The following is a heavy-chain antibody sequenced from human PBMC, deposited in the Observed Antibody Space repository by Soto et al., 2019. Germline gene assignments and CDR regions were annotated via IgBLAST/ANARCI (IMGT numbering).Heavy chain of an antibody. Sequence: GGSLRVSWAASGCTVGSDAMHWVRQAPEKGREDVSAISSSGGSTYYANSVKGRFTISRDNSKNTLYLQMGSPRAEDMAGYYCARSGRGKPHSYYGPDARGQGTTAPVSS. CDR2: ISSSGGST. CDR3: ARSGRGKPHSYYGPDA. CDR1: GCTVGSDA. V-gene: IGHV3-64*01. J-gene: IGHJ6*02. D-gene: IGHD3-10*01.